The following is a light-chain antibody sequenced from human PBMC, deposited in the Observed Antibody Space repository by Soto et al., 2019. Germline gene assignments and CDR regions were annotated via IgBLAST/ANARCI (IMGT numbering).Light chain of an antibody. CDR3: QQYISYPYT. J-gene: IGKJ2*01. Sequence: GDRVTITCRASQTTNTWLALYQQKPGTAPKLLIYDASSLEGGVPSRFSASGSGTEFTLTISSLQPDDLATYYCQQYISYPYTFGQGTKVEIK. CDR2: DAS. V-gene: IGKV1-5*01. CDR1: QTTNTW.